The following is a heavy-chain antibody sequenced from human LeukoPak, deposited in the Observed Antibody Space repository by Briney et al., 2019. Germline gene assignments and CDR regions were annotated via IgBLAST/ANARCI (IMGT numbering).Heavy chain of an antibody. D-gene: IGHD2/OR15-2a*01. CDR3: GRDTSYGFDI. J-gene: IGHJ3*02. CDR1: GCTFSRYW. V-gene: IGHV3-74*01. Sequence: PGGFLRLSCAASGCTFSRYWMHWVRQAPGKGLVWVSRINGDGSSTNYADSVKGRFTISRDNAKNMAYLQMNSLRAEDTAVYYCGRDTSYGFDIWGQGTTVTVSS. CDR2: INGDGSST.